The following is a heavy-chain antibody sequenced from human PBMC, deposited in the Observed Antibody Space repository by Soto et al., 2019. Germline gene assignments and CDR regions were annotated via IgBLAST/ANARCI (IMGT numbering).Heavy chain of an antibody. CDR3: AREDYGDYNGGLGYGMDV. CDR1: GGSISSGGYY. J-gene: IGHJ6*02. V-gene: IGHV4-31*03. CDR2: IYYSGST. D-gene: IGHD4-17*01. Sequence: QVQLQKSGPGLVKPSQTLSLTCTVSGGSISSGGYYWSWIRQHPGKGLEWIGYIYYSGSTYYNPSLKSRVTISVDTAKNQFALKLSSVTAADTAVYYCAREDYGDYNGGLGYGMDVWGQGTTVTVSS.